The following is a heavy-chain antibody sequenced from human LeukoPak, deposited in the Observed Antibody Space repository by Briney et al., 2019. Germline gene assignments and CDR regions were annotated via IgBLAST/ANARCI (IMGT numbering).Heavy chain of an antibody. CDR2: IYTSGST. V-gene: IGHV4-61*02. J-gene: IGHJ4*02. D-gene: IGHD6-6*01. Sequence: SETLSLTCTVSGGSISSGSYYWSWIRQPAGKGLEWIGRIYTSGSTNYNPSLKSRVTISVDTSKNQFSLKLSSVTAADTAVYYCARDLEYSSSPFEYHFDYWGQGTLVTVSS. CDR1: GGSISSGSYY. CDR3: ARDLEYSSSPFEYHFDY.